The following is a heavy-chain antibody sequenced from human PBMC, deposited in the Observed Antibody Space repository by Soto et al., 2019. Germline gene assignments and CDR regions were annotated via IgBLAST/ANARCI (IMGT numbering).Heavy chain of an antibody. J-gene: IGHJ4*02. CDR2: INPFFGTA. CDR1: GGTFSDHA. CDR3: ARGWGYDSNDYYYAY. Sequence: QVQLVQSGTEVKMPGSSVKVSCKAFGGTFSDHAVSWVRQAPGQGLEWMGVINPFFGTANHAQKFQGRVTIIADESTSTVYMELSSLRSEDTAMYYCARGWGYDSNDYYYAYWGQGTLVIVSS. V-gene: IGHV1-69*01. D-gene: IGHD3-22*01.